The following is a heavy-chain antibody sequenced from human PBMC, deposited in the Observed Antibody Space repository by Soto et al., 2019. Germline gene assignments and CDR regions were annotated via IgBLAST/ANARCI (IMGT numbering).Heavy chain of an antibody. D-gene: IGHD2-2*01. J-gene: IGHJ6*02. CDR2: INPSGGST. V-gene: IGHV1-46*01. CDR3: ASSEFEDIVVVPAAKGGYYYGMDV. Sequence: ASVKVSCKASGYTFTSYYMHWVRQAPGQGLEWMGIINPSGGSTSYAQKLQGRVTMTTDTSTSTAYMELRSLRSDDTAVYYCASSEFEDIVVVPAAKGGYYYGMDVWGQGTTVTAP. CDR1: GYTFTSYY.